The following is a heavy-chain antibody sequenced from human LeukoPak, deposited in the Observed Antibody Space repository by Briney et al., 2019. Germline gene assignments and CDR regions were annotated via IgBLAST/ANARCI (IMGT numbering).Heavy chain of an antibody. CDR2: ISSSGGSS. J-gene: IGHJ4*02. V-gene: IGHV3-23*01. CDR1: AFTCSSYA. D-gene: IGHD7-27*01. Sequence: GGYLRLSCAASAFTCSSYAMSWVRQAPGKGLEWVSAISSSGGSSYYKDSVKGTFTISRDNSKTNLYLRINRLGDTATAVYYCASPERVTGDPSNGDYWGQGTLVTVSS. CDR3: ASPERVTGDPSNGDY.